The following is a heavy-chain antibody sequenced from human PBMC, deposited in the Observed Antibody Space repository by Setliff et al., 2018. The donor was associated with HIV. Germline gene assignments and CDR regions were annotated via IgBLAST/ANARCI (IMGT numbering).Heavy chain of an antibody. CDR3: ARDRSSGWSKDWFDT. J-gene: IGHJ5*02. CDR2: IYISGST. D-gene: IGHD6-19*01. V-gene: IGHV4-4*07. CDR1: GGSISSYY. Sequence: LSLTCTVSGGSISSYYWSWIRQPAGKGLEWIGHIYISGSTNYNPSFNGRVTMSVDTSKNQFSLRLTSVTAADTAMYHCARDRSSGWSKDWFDTWGQGILVTVSS.